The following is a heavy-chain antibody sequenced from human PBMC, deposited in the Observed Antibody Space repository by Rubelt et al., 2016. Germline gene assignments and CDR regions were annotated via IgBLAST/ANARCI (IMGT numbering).Heavy chain of an antibody. CDR3: ARDLVGVVITTHDAFDI. Sequence: QVQLVQSGAEVKKPGSSVKVSCKASGGTFSSYAISWVRQAPGQGLEWMGGIIPIFGTANYAQKFQGRVMITADKSTRTAYMELSSLRSEDTAVYYCARDLVGVVITTHDAFDIWGQGTMVTVSS. D-gene: IGHD3-22*01. CDR2: IIPIFGTA. J-gene: IGHJ3*02. V-gene: IGHV1-69*06. CDR1: GGTFSSYA.